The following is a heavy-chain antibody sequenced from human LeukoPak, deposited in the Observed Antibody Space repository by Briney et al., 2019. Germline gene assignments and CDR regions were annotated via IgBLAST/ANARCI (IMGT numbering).Heavy chain of an antibody. Sequence: WETLSLTCSVSGASTTSYYWNWIRQAPGKGLEWIGYIYSDGTTSYSPSLRSRVTISIDTSRNQFSLKLSSVTAADTAVYYCAKTIRVRGDAYNWFDPWGQGTLVTVSS. CDR1: GASTTSYY. V-gene: IGHV4-4*09. D-gene: IGHD3-10*01. CDR3: AKTIRVRGDAYNWFDP. J-gene: IGHJ5*02. CDR2: IYSDGTT.